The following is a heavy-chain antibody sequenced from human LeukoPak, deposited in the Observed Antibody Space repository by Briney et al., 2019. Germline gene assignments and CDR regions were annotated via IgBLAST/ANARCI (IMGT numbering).Heavy chain of an antibody. Sequence: SETLSLTCAVSGYSISSGYYRGWIRQPPGKGLEWIGSIYQSGITYYNPSLKSRVTISVDTSKNQFSLKLSSVTAADTAVYYCARHSCSSTSCYTISADDAFDIWGQGTMVTVSS. CDR3: ARHSCSSTSCYTISADDAFDI. V-gene: IGHV4-38-2*01. D-gene: IGHD2-2*02. J-gene: IGHJ3*02. CDR1: GYSISSGYY. CDR2: IYQSGIT.